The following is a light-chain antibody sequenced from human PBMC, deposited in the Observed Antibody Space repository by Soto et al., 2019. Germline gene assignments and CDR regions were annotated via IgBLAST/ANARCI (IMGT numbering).Light chain of an antibody. CDR1: QGISSY. J-gene: IGKJ4*01. CDR2: AAS. Sequence: VIWLTQSPCVLSAPKVDTGTIRCLMSQGISSYLAWYQQKPGKDPELLIYAASTLQSGVPSRFSGSGSGTDFTLTISCLQSEDFATYYCQQYYSFPFTFGRGTTVDIK. CDR3: QQYYSFPFT. V-gene: IGKV1D-8*03.